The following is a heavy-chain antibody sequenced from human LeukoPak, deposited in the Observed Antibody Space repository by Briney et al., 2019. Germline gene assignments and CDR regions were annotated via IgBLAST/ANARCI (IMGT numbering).Heavy chain of an antibody. Sequence: PGGSLRLSCAASGFTFSSYEMNWVRQAPGKGLEWVSYISSSGSTIYYADSVKGRFTISRDNAENSLYLQMNSLRAEDTAVYYCARLRYFDWFDYWGQGTLVTVSS. J-gene: IGHJ4*02. CDR1: GFTFSSYE. V-gene: IGHV3-48*03. CDR3: ARLRYFDWFDY. D-gene: IGHD3-9*01. CDR2: ISSSGSTI.